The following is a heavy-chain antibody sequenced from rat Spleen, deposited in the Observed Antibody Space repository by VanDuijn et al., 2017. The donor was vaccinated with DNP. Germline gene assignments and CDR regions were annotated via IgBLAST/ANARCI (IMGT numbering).Heavy chain of an antibody. Sequence: QVQLKESGPGLVQPSQTLSLTCTVSGFSLTSYNVHWVRQPTGKGLEWMGIIWTGGSTDYNSALKSRLSISRDTSKSQVFLKMNSLQTEDIATYYGARGVPGYPYAMDAWGQGTSVTVSS. J-gene: IGHJ4*01. CDR1: GFSLTSYN. D-gene: IGHD1-4*01. V-gene: IGHV2-30*01. CDR2: IWTGGST. CDR3: ARGVPGYPYAMDA.